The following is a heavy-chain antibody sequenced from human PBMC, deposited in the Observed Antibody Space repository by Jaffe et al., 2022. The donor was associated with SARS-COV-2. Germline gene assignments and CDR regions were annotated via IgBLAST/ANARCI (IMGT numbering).Heavy chain of an antibody. D-gene: IGHD3-22*01. Sequence: QVQLVESGGGVVQPGRSLRLSCAASGFTFSSYGMHWVRQAPGKGLEWVAIIWYDGSNKNYADSVKGRFTISRDNSKNTLYLQMNSLRAEDTALYYCAREGSSGYYYIDWGQGTLVTVSS. CDR2: IWYDGSNK. CDR3: AREGSSGYYYID. V-gene: IGHV3-33*01. J-gene: IGHJ4*02. CDR1: GFTFSSYG.